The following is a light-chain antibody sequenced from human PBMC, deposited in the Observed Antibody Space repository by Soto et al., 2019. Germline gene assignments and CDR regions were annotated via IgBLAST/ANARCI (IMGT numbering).Light chain of an antibody. V-gene: IGKV3-20*01. Sequence: EFVLTQSPGTLSLSPGEGATLSCRASQSLTNSFIAWYQQKPGQAPRLLIYDTSIRASGIPDRFSDSGSGTDFTLTISRLEPEDFAVFYCQQYGTSEIIFGQGTRLEIK. CDR1: QSLTNSF. J-gene: IGKJ5*01. CDR2: DTS. CDR3: QQYGTSEII.